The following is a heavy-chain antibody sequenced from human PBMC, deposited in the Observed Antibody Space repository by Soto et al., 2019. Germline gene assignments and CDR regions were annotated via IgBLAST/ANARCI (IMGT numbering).Heavy chain of an antibody. D-gene: IGHD1-1*01. CDR1: GYSFTNYG. J-gene: IGHJ4*02. CDR3: ARANTWVTGRVGTH. Sequence: QIHLEQSRIEMKEPGTSLKISWATSGYSFTNYGISWVRQAPGQGLEWMGWISGYNGNTKYAQSFHDRVVMTADKFTSTGYLEVRNLRSDDTAVYYCARANTWVTGRVGTHWGQGTKVTVSS. CDR2: ISGYNGNT. V-gene: IGHV1-18*01.